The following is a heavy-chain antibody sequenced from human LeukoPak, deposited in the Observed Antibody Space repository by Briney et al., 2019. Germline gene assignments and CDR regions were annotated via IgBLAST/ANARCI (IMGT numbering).Heavy chain of an antibody. CDR2: IYYSGST. J-gene: IGHJ4*02. V-gene: IGHV4-31*03. CDR1: GSSISSGGYY. Sequence: SETLSLTCTVSGSSISSGGYYWSWIRQHPGKGLEWIGYIYYSGSTYYNPSLKSRVTISVDTSKNQFSLKLSSVTAADTAVYYCARGIAAADHFDYWGQGTLVTVSS. CDR3: ARGIAAADHFDY. D-gene: IGHD6-13*01.